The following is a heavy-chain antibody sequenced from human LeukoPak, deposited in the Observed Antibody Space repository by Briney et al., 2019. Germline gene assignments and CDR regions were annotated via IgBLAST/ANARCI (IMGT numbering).Heavy chain of an antibody. CDR1: GFTFSSYG. Sequence: GGSLRLSCAASGFTFSSYGMHWVRQAPGKGLEWVAVIWYDGSNKYYADSVKGRFTISRDNSKNTLYLQMNSLRAEDTAVYYCARGFGYYDSSGYYANFHFDYWGQGTLVTVSS. J-gene: IGHJ4*02. V-gene: IGHV3-33*01. CDR2: IWYDGSNK. CDR3: ARGFGYYDSSGYYANFHFDY. D-gene: IGHD3-22*01.